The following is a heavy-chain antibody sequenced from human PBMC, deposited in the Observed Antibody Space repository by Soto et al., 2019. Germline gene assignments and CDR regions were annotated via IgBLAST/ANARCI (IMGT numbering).Heavy chain of an antibody. Sequence: EVQLVESGGGLVQPGGSLRLSCAASGFTFSSYSMNWVRQAPGKGLEWVSCIGTSSSTIYYAVSVKGRFTISRDNAKNSLYLQMNSLRDEDTAVYYWARVSRCDDNNVDWGQGTLVTVSS. J-gene: IGHJ4*02. CDR1: GFTFSSYS. CDR2: IGTSSSTI. V-gene: IGHV3-48*02. CDR3: ARVSRCDDNNVD. D-gene: IGHD1-1*01.